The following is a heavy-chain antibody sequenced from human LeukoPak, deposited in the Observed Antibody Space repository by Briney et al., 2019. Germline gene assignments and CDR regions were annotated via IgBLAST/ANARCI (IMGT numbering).Heavy chain of an antibody. J-gene: IGHJ6*04. CDR2: IKQDGSEK. CDR3: ARVGYRYYYYGMDV. Sequence: GGSLRLSCAASGFTFSSYWMSWVRQAPGKGLEWVANIKQDGSEKYYVDSVKGRFTISRDIAKNSLYLQMNSLRAEDTAAYYCARVGYRYYYYGMDVWGKGTTVTVSS. D-gene: IGHD1-1*01. V-gene: IGHV3-7*03. CDR1: GFTFSSYW.